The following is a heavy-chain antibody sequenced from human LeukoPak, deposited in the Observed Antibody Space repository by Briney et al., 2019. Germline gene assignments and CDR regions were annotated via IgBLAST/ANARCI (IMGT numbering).Heavy chain of an antibody. CDR3: ARGDYYGSGSSCYYMDV. D-gene: IGHD3-10*01. V-gene: IGHV1-69*13. Sequence: SVKVSCKAFGGTFSSYAITWVRQAPGQGLEWMGGIIPIFGTANYAQKFQGRVTITADESTSTAYMELSSLRSEDTAVYYCARGDYYGSGSSCYYMDVWGKGTTVTISS. CDR2: IIPIFGTA. J-gene: IGHJ6*03. CDR1: GGTFSSYA.